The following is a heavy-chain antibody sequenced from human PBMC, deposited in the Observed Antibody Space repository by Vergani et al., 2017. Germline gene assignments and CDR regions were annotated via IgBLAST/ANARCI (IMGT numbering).Heavy chain of an antibody. D-gene: IGHD6-19*01. CDR3: AILGSMVSEQWLATGGRYYYYYGMDV. Sequence: QVQLQESGPGLVKPSQTLSLTCTVSGGSISSGDYYWSWIRQPPGKGLEWIGYIYYSGSTYYNPSLKSRVTISVDTSKNQFSLKLSSVTAADTAVYYCAILGSMVSEQWLATGGRYYYYYGMDVWGQGTTVTVSS. CDR1: GGSISSGDYY. J-gene: IGHJ6*02. V-gene: IGHV4-30-4*08. CDR2: IYYSGST.